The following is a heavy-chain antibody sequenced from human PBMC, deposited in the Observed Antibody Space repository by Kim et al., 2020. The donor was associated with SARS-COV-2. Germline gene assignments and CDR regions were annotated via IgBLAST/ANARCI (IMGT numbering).Heavy chain of an antibody. CDR2: IYYSGST. CDR3: ARLTVRGNWFDP. D-gene: IGHD4-17*01. Sequence: SETLSLTCTVSGGSISSSSYYWGWIRQPPGKGLEWIGSIYYSGSTYYNPSLKSRVTISVDTSKNQFSLKLSSVTAADTAVYYCARLTVRGNWFDPWGQGT. CDR1: GGSISSSSYY. V-gene: IGHV4-39*01. J-gene: IGHJ5*02.